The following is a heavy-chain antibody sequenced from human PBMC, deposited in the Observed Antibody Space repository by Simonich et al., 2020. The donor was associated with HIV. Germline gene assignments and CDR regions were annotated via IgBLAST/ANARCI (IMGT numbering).Heavy chain of an antibody. CDR2: INHSGIT. D-gene: IGHD4-17*01. CDR1: GGSFSGYY. V-gene: IGHV4-34*01. Sequence: QVQLHQWGAGLLQPSETLSLTCAVYGGSFSGYYWTWIRQSPGKGLEWIGDINHSGITNYHPSLKSRVTISLDTSKNQFSLKLNSVTAADTAVYYCARGTVTGGDARFDYWGQGTLVTVSS. CDR3: ARGTVTGGDARFDY. J-gene: IGHJ4*02.